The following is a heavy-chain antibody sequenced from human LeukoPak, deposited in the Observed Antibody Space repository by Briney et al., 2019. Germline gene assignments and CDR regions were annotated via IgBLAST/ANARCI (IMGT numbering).Heavy chain of an antibody. CDR1: GFTFSSYA. V-gene: IGHV3-23*01. J-gene: IGHJ4*02. CDR2: ISGSGGST. CDR3: AKAGGKYSSSWYEDY. D-gene: IGHD6-13*01. Sequence: GGSLRLSCAASGFTFSSYAMSWVRQAPGKGLEWVSAISGSGGSTYYADSVKGRFTISRDNSKNTLYLQMNSLRAEDTAVYYCAKAGGKYSSSWYEDYWGQGTLVTVPS.